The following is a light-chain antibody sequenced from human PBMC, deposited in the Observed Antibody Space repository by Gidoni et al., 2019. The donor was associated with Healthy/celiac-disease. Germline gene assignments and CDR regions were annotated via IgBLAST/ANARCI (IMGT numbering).Light chain of an antibody. V-gene: IGLV1-44*01. CDR2: SNN. CDR3: AAWDDSLNGRV. CDR1: SSNIGSNT. Sequence: QSVLTQPPSASGTPGQRVTISCSGSSSNIGSNTVNWYQPLPGTAPKLLIYSNNQRPSGVPDRFSGSKSGTSASLAISGLQSEDEADYYCAAWDDSLNGRVFGGGTKLTV. J-gene: IGLJ3*02.